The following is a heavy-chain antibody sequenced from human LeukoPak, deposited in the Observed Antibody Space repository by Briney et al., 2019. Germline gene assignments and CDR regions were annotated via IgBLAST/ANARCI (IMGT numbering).Heavy chain of an antibody. Sequence: GASVTVSYTTSGYTFTIYGINWVRQAPGQGLEWMGWISGYSANTDYAPRLQGRVTMTTDTSTSTAYMELRSLRSDDTAVYYCARGSRQDTYGRELDSWGQGTLVTVSS. CDR2: ISGYSANT. J-gene: IGHJ4*02. V-gene: IGHV1-18*01. CDR3: ARGSRQDTYGRELDS. D-gene: IGHD5-18*01. CDR1: GYTFTIYG.